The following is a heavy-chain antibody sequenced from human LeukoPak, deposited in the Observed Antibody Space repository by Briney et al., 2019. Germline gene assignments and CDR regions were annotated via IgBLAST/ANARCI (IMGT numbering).Heavy chain of an antibody. CDR1: GYNFANYW. J-gene: IGHJ6*03. D-gene: IGHD6-13*01. V-gene: IGHV5-51*01. Sequence: GESLKISCKGSGYNFANYWIGWVRQMPGKGLEWMGIIYPGNSDTRYSPSFQGQVTISADKSFSTGYLKWTSLKASDTAMYYCARHRGTAAGTGYMDVWGKGTTVTATS. CDR2: IYPGNSDT. CDR3: ARHRGTAAGTGYMDV.